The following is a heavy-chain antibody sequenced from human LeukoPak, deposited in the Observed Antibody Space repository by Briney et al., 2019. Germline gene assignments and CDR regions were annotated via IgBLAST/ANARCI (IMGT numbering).Heavy chain of an antibody. CDR2: IYYSGST. CDR3: ARIRIQLLYFDY. V-gene: IGHV4-30-4*08. Sequence: SQTLSLTCTVSGGSISSGDYYWSWIRQPPGKGLEWIGYIYYSGSTYYNPSLKSRVTISVDTSKNQFSLKLSSVTAADTAVYYCARIRIQLLYFDYWGQRTLVTVSS. D-gene: IGHD5-18*01. CDR1: GGSISSGDYY. J-gene: IGHJ4*02.